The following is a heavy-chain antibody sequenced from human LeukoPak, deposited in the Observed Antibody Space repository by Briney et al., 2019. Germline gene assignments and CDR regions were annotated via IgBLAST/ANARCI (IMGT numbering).Heavy chain of an antibody. CDR2: INHSGST. D-gene: IGHD6-19*01. CDR1: GGSFSGYY. Sequence: SETMSLTCAVYGGSFSGYYWSWIRQPPGKGLEWIGEINHSGSTNYNPSLKSRVTISVDTSKNQFSLKLSSVTAADTAVYYCATARAGAAFRWFDPWGQGTLVTVSS. J-gene: IGHJ5*02. V-gene: IGHV4-34*01. CDR3: ATARAGAAFRWFDP.